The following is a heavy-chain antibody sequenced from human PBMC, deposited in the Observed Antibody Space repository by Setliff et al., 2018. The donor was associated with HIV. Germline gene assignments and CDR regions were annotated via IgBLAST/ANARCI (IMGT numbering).Heavy chain of an antibody. CDR1: GYSFSDYW. V-gene: IGHV5-51*01. CDR2: TYPGDSTT. D-gene: IGHD7-27*01. CDR3: IRRRRAPGAEDLESY. J-gene: IGHJ4*02. Sequence: GESLKISCKASGYSFSDYWVGGVRQMPGKGLEWMGVTYPGDSTTRYSPSLEGQVTISADRSINTAFLQWSSLEASDTAMYYCIRRRRAPGAEDLESYWGQGTLVTVSS.